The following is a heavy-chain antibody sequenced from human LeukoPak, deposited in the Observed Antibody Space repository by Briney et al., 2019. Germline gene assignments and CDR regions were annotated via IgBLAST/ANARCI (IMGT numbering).Heavy chain of an antibody. D-gene: IGHD3-10*01. Sequence: PSETLSLTCIVSGYSITSGYYWSWIRQPPGKGLEWIGEINHSGSTNYNPSLKSRVTISVDTSKNQFSLKLSSVTAADTAVYYCARGRYYYGSGAWYYYYMDVWGKGTTVTVSS. CDR2: INHSGST. CDR3: ARGRYYYGSGAWYYYYMDV. CDR1: GYSITSGYY. J-gene: IGHJ6*03. V-gene: IGHV4-34*01.